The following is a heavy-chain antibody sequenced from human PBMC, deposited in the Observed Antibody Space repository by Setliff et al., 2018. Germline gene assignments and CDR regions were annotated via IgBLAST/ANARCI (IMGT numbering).Heavy chain of an antibody. CDR1: GFTFGSFY. CDR2: IRPDGSET. CDR3: VPGLATAGKVP. D-gene: IGHD6-13*01. V-gene: IGHV3-7*03. Sequence: GGSLRLSCAASGFTFGSFYMTWVRQAPGKGLEWVANIRPDGSETGSVDSVRGRFTISRDTAKNSLYLQMDSLRAEDTAVYHCVPGLATAGKVPWGQGTLVTVSS. J-gene: IGHJ5*02.